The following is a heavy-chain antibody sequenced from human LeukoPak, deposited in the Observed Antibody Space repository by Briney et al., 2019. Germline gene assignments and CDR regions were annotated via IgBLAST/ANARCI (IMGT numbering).Heavy chain of an antibody. CDR3: ARTGLYDSSGHYYVSAWYYGMDV. V-gene: IGHV1-46*01. J-gene: IGHJ6*02. D-gene: IGHD3-22*01. Sequence: GASVKVSCKASGYTFTSYYMHWVRQAPGQGLEWMGIINPSGGSTSYAQKFQGRVTMTRDTSTSTVYMELSSLRSEDTAVYYCARTGLYDSSGHYYVSAWYYGMDVWGQGTTVTVSS. CDR2: INPSGGST. CDR1: GYTFTSYY.